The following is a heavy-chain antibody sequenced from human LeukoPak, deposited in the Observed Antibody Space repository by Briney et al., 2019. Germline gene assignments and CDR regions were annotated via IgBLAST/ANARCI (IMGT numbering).Heavy chain of an antibody. D-gene: IGHD3-16*01. CDR3: ARAFPLGNWFDP. CDR1: GGSISRGDYY. V-gene: IGHV4-30-4*08. Sequence: SQTLSLTCTVSGGSISRGDYYCSWIRQPPGKGLEWIGYIYYSWSTYYNPSLKSRVTISVDTSKNQFSLKLSSVTAADTAVYYCARAFPLGNWFDPWGQGTLVTVSS. CDR2: IYYSWST. J-gene: IGHJ5*02.